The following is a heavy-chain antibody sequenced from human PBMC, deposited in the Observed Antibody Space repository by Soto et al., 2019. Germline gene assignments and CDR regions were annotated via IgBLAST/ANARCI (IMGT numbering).Heavy chain of an antibody. CDR2: IYYSGST. V-gene: IGHV4-39*01. CDR3: ARRLYYDSSGFEGGGMDD. Sequence: SETLSLTCTVSGGSISSSSYYWGWIRQPPGKGLEWIGSIYYSGSTYYNPSLKSRVTISVDTSKNQFSLKLSSVTAADTAVYYCARRLYYDSSGFEGGGMDDWGQWTTVT. CDR1: GGSISSSSYY. D-gene: IGHD3-22*01. J-gene: IGHJ6*02.